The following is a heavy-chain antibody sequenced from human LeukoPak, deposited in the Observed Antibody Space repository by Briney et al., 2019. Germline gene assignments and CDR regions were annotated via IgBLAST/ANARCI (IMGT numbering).Heavy chain of an antibody. D-gene: IGHD6-6*01. J-gene: IGHJ6*03. V-gene: IGHV4-34*01. CDR3: ARGQGSSYYCYYYMDV. CDR1: GGFFSGYY. CDR2: INHSGST. Sequence: SETLSLTCAAEGGFFSGYYWRWIRRPPGKGLEWIGEINHSGSTNYNPFLKSRVTISVDTSKNQFSLNLSSVTAADTAVYYCARGQGSSYYCYYYMDVWGKGTTVTVSS.